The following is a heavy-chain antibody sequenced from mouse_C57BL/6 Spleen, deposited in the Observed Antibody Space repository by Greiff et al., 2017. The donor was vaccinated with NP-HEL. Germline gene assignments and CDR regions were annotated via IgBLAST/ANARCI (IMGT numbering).Heavy chain of an antibody. J-gene: IGHJ4*01. CDR1: GYSITSGYY. D-gene: IGHD2-4*01. CDR2: ISYDGSN. V-gene: IGHV3-6*01. CDR3: ARAGGLPAMDY. Sequence: ESGPGLVKPSQSLSLTCSVTGYSITSGYYWNWIRQFPGNKLEWMGYISYDGSNNYNPSLKNRISITRDTSKNQFFLKLNSVTTEDTATYYCARAGGLPAMDYWGQGTSVTVSS.